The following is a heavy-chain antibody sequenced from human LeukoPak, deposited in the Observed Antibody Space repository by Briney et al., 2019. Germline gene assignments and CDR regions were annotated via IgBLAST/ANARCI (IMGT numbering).Heavy chain of an antibody. CDR2: INHSGST. V-gene: IGHV4-34*01. D-gene: IGHD2-21*01. CDR1: GGSFSGYY. J-gene: IGHJ3*02. CDR3: ARLSPHVAAFDI. Sequence: SETLSHTCAVYGGSFSGYYWSWIRQPPRKGLEWIGEINHSGSTNYNPSLKSRVTISVDTSKNQFSLKLSSVTAADTAVYYCARLSPHVAAFDIWGQGTMVTVSS.